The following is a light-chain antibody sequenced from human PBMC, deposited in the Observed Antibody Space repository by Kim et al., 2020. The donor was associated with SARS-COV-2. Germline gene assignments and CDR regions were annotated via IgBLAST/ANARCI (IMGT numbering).Light chain of an antibody. J-gene: IGLJ2*01. CDR2: VNS. CDR3: QSYDSSLSVV. Sequence: GRRVTRSGTGRRSKIGAGYDVHWYQQIPGTAPKLLIYVNSNRPSGVPDRFSGSKSGTSASLAITGLQAEDEADYYCQSYDSSLSVVFGGGTQLTVL. CDR1: RSKIGAGYD. V-gene: IGLV1-40*01.